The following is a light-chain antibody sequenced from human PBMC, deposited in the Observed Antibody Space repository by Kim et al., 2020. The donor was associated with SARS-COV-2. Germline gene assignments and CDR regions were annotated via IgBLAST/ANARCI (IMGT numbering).Light chain of an antibody. CDR1: QYIRKD. Sequence: SASVGDRITITCRASQYIRKDLGWYQQKPGKVPKLLIFAASSLQSGVPSRFSGSGSGTDFTLTISSLQPEDFATYYCLQDSDYPYTFGQGTKLEI. J-gene: IGKJ2*01. CDR3: LQDSDYPYT. CDR2: AAS. V-gene: IGKV1-6*01.